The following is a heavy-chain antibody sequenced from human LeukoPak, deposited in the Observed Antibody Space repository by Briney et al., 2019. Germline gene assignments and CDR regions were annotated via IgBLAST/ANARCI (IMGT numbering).Heavy chain of an antibody. Sequence: PGGSLRLSCAASGFTFSDYYMSWIRQAPGKGLEWVSYISSSGSTIYYADSVKGRFTISRGNAKNSLYLQMNSLRAEDTAVYYCARRVTIFPYYYMDVWGKGTTVTVSS. V-gene: IGHV3-11*01. J-gene: IGHJ6*03. D-gene: IGHD3-3*01. CDR3: ARRVTIFPYYYMDV. CDR1: GFTFSDYY. CDR2: ISSSGSTI.